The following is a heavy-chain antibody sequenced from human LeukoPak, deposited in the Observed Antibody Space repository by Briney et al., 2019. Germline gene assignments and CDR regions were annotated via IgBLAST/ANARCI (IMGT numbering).Heavy chain of an antibody. Sequence: SETLSLTCTVSGGSISSSSYYWGWIRQPPGKGLEWIGSIYYSGSTYYNPSLKSRVTISVDTSKNQFSLKLSSVTAADTAVYYCARAIFGVVLSPWFDPWGQGTLVTVSP. CDR3: ARAIFGVVLSPWFDP. J-gene: IGHJ5*02. D-gene: IGHD3-3*01. V-gene: IGHV4-39*01. CDR2: IYYSGST. CDR1: GGSISSSSYY.